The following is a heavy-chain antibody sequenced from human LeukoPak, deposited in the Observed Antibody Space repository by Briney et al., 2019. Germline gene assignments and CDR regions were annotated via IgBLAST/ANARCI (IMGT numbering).Heavy chain of an antibody. CDR3: AREGGYQYYYAMDV. D-gene: IGHD3-16*01. J-gene: IGHJ6*02. V-gene: IGHV3-21*01. CDR2: ISSSSSYI. CDR1: GFTFKTYT. Sequence: GGSLRLSCAASGFTFKTYTMHWVRQDPGVGLEWVSSISSSSSYILYADSVKGRFSISRDNAKNSLYLQMSSLRAEDAAVYYCAREGGYQYYYAMDVWGQGTTVTVSS.